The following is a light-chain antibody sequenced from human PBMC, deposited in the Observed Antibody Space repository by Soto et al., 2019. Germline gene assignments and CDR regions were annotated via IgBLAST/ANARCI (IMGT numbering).Light chain of an antibody. V-gene: IGLV2-8*01. J-gene: IGLJ3*02. Sequence: QSVLTQPPSASGSPGQSVTISCTGTSSDVGGYNYVSWYQQHPGKAPKLMIYEVSKRPQGVPDSFSGSKSGNTASLTVSGLQAEDEADYYCSSYAGSNNLVFGGGTQLTVL. CDR2: EVS. CDR3: SSYAGSNNLV. CDR1: SSDVGGYNY.